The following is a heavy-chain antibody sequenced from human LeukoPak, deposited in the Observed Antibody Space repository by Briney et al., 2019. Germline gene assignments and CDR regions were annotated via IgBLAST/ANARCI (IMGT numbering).Heavy chain of an antibody. Sequence: ASVKVSCKASGYTFTGYYMHWVRQAPGQGLEWMGWNNPNSGGTNYAQKFQGRVTMTRDTSISTAYMELSRLRSDDTAVYYCARGTVVPAAILVYWGQGTLVTVSS. D-gene: IGHD2-2*02. J-gene: IGHJ4*02. CDR2: NNPNSGGT. V-gene: IGHV1-2*02. CDR3: ARGTVVPAAILVY. CDR1: GYTFTGYY.